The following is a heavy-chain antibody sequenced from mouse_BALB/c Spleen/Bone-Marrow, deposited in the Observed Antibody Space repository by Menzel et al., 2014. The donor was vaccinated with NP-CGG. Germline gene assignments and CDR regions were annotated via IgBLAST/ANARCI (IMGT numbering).Heavy chain of an antibody. CDR1: GFTFSSYG. V-gene: IGHV5-6-3*01. Sequence: EVKLVESGGGLVQPGGSLKLSCAASGFTFSSYGMSWVRQTPDKRLELVATINSNGGSTYYPDSLKGRSTISRDNAKNTLYLQMSSLKSEDTAMYYCARDPLYYYDWGQGTLVTVSA. CDR2: INSNGGST. CDR3: ARDPLYYYD. D-gene: IGHD1-1*01. J-gene: IGHJ3*01.